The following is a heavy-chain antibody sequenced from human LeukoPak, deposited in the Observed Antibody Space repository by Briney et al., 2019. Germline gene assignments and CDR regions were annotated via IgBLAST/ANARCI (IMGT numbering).Heavy chain of an antibody. J-gene: IGHJ6*02. D-gene: IGHD3-22*01. V-gene: IGHV3-48*02. CDR3: SRRGNVDSSVPYGMDV. Sequence: GGSLRLSCAASGFTFSTYSMNWVRQAPGKGLEWVSYISSSSSTIYYADSVKGRFTISRDNAKHSLYLQMNSLRDEVRAVYYCSRRGNVDSSVPYGMDVWGQGTTVTVSS. CDR2: ISSSSSTI. CDR1: GFTFSTYS.